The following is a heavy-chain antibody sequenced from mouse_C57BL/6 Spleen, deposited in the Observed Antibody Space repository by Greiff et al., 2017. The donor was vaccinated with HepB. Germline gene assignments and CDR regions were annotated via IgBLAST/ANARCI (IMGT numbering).Heavy chain of an antibody. D-gene: IGHD2-1*01. CDR1: GYAFSSYW. J-gene: IGHJ4*01. V-gene: IGHV1-80*01. Sequence: QVQLKQSGAELVKPGASVKISCKASGYAFSSYWMNWVKQRPGKGLEWIGQIYPGDGDTNYNGKFKGKATLTADKSSSTAYMQLSSLTSEDSAVYFCARSLHGKDAMDYWGQGTSVTVSS. CDR3: ARSLHGKDAMDY. CDR2: IYPGDGDT.